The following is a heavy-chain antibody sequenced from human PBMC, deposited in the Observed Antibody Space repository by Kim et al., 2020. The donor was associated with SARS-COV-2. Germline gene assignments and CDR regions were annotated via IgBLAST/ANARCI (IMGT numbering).Heavy chain of an antibody. CDR3: ASRGYSYGYVDY. CDR1: GGSFSGYY. CDR2: INHSGST. V-gene: IGHV4-34*01. J-gene: IGHJ4*02. Sequence: SETLSLTCAVYGGSFSGYYWGWIRQPPGKGLEWIGEINHSGSTNYNPSPKSRVTISVDTSKNQFSLKLSCVTAADTAVYYCASRGYSYGYVDYWGQGTLVTVSS. D-gene: IGHD5-18*01.